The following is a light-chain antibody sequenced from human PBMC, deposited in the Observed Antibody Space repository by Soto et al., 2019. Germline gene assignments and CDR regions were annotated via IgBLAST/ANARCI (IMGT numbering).Light chain of an antibody. CDR3: QQSSNSPPT. CDR1: QSINNY. V-gene: IGKV1-39*01. CDR2: AAS. J-gene: IGKJ2*01. Sequence: DIQMTQFPSSLSASVRDRVTITCRASQSINNYLNWYQQIPGKAPKLLIYAASNLQSGVPSRFSARGSGTVFTLTITGLQPEDCATYHCQQSSNSPPTFGQGTKLEI.